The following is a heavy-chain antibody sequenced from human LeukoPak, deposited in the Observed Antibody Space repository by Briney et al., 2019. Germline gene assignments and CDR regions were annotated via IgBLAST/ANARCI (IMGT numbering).Heavy chain of an antibody. J-gene: IGHJ4*02. D-gene: IGHD2/OR15-2a*01. CDR1: GFSFTNYW. CDR3: TTFYHEYSPY. V-gene: IGHV3-15*01. CDR2: IKSNADGGTP. Sequence: PGGSLRLSCAASGFSFTNYWMSWVRQAPGKGLEWVGRIKSNADGGTPDYAAPARGRFTISRDDSKNTLYLQMNSLKTEDTAVYYCTTFYHEYSPYWGRGTLVTVSS.